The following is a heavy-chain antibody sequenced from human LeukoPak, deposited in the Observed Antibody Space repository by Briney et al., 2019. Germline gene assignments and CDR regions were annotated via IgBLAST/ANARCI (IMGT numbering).Heavy chain of an antibody. CDR3: AISPPDSSWVY. D-gene: IGHD6-13*01. CDR1: GFTLSNYW. Sequence: GGSLRLSCAASGFTLSNYWMHWVRQAPGKGLVWVSRIKSDGTITSYADSVKGRFTISRDNAKNTLYLQMNSLRGEDTAVYYCAISPPDSSWVYWGQGTLVTVSS. CDR2: IKSDGTIT. V-gene: IGHV3-74*01. J-gene: IGHJ4*02.